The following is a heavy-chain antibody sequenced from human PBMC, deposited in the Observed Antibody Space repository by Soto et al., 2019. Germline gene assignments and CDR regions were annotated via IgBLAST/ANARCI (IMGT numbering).Heavy chain of an antibody. CDR1: GFTFTDSA. CDR3: TRRRDWTAMDPLDY. V-gene: IGHV3-73*02. D-gene: IGHD5-18*01. Sequence: EVQLVESGGGLVQPGGSLKLSCAASGFTFTDSAIHWVRQTSGKGLEWVGRIRNKVNTYATAYAASVKGRFTISRXDXXNTVYLQMNSLKTEDTAVYYCTRRRDWTAMDPLDYWGQGTLVTVSS. J-gene: IGHJ4*02. CDR2: IRNKVNTYAT.